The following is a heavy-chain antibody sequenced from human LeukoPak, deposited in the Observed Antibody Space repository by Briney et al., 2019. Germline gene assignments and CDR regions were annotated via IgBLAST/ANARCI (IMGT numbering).Heavy chain of an antibody. Sequence: SGTLSLTCGVSGGSITTTNWWRWVRRFPGQGLQWIGEVSLEGVRNYNPPLTSRVTMSLDRAKNLLSLNLNSVTAADTAVYYCPRENGGFSTFGYWGQGILVTV. V-gene: IGHV4-4*02. D-gene: IGHD3-16*01. CDR1: GGSITTTNW. J-gene: IGHJ4*02. CDR2: VSLEGVR. CDR3: PRENGGFSTFGY.